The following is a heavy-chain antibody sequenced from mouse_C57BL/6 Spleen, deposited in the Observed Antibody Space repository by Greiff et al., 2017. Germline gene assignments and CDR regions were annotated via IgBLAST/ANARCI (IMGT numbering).Heavy chain of an antibody. CDR1: GFTFSDYG. V-gene: IGHV5-15*01. CDR3: ARGGYDYDWFAY. J-gene: IGHJ3*01. CDR2: ISNLAYSI. D-gene: IGHD2-4*01. Sequence: EVKVVESGGGLVQPGGSLKLSCAASGFTFSDYGMAWVRQAPRKGPEWVAFISNLAYSIYYADTVTGRFTISRENAKNTLYLEMSSLRSEDTAMYYCARGGYDYDWFAYWGQGTLVTVSA.